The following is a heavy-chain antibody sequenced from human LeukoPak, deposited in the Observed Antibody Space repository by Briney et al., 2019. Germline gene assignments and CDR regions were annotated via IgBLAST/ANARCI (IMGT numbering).Heavy chain of an antibody. J-gene: IGHJ3*02. CDR2: IYYSGST. V-gene: IGHV4-59*01. Sequence: SETLSLTCTVSGGSISSYYWSWIRQPPGKGLEWIGYIYYSGSTNYNPSLKSRVTISVDTSKDQFSLKLSSVTAADTAVYYCARVGDRDAFDIWGQGTMVTVSS. CDR3: ARVGDRDAFDI. CDR1: GGSISSYY.